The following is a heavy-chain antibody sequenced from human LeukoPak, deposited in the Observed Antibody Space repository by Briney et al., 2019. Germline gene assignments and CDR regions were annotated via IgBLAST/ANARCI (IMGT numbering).Heavy chain of an antibody. V-gene: IGHV4-59*01. J-gene: IGHJ5*02. CDR2: IYYSGST. Sequence: SETLSLTCTVSGGSISSYYWSWIRQPPGKGLEWIGYIYYSGSTHYNPSLKSRVTISVDTSKNQFSLKLSSVTAADTAVYYCARDFNGYCSGGSCYIGNWFDPWGQGTLVTVSS. CDR1: GGSISSYY. CDR3: ARDFNGYCSGGSCYIGNWFDP. D-gene: IGHD2-15*01.